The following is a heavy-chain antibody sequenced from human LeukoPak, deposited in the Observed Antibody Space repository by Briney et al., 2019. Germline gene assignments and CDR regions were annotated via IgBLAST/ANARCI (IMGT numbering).Heavy chain of an antibody. CDR3: ARLLYYYDSSIYQRYFDY. D-gene: IGHD3-22*01. CDR2: ISVSSGTT. J-gene: IGHJ4*02. Sequence: SGGSLRLSCAASGFIFSSYAMSWVRQAPGKGLEWVSGISVSSGTTYYADSVKGRFTISRDNPRNTLFLQLNSLRAEDTAVYYCARLLYYYDSSIYQRYFDYWGQGTLVTVSS. V-gene: IGHV3-23*01. CDR1: GFIFSSYA.